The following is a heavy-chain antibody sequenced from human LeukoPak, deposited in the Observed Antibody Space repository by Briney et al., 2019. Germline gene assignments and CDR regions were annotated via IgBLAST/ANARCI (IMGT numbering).Heavy chain of an antibody. D-gene: IGHD4-17*01. J-gene: IGHJ4*02. Sequence: ASVKVSCKASGGTFSSYAISWVRQAPGQGLEWMGIINPSGGSTSYAQKFQGRVTMTRDTSTSTVYMELSSLRSEDTAVYYCAALGYGDYSYWGQGTLVTVSS. CDR3: AALGYGDYSY. CDR2: INPSGGST. V-gene: IGHV1-46*01. CDR1: GGTFSSYA.